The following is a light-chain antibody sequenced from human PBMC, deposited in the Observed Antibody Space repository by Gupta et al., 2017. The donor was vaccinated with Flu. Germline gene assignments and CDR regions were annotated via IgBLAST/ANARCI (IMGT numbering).Light chain of an antibody. CDR3: QESDNTPILT. CDR2: GAS. CDR1: QSISNY. J-gene: IGKJ3*01. Sequence: SSLSASVGDRVTITCRASQSISNYLNWFQQKPGKTPNLLIYGASSLQSGIPSRFSGSGYGTDFTLTISSRQPEDFAPYYCQESDNTPILTFGHGTKVEMK. V-gene: IGKV1-39*01.